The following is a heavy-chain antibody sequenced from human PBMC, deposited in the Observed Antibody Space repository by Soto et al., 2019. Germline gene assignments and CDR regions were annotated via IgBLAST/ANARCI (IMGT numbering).Heavy chain of an antibody. J-gene: IGHJ5*01. CDR3: ARAEVAVAGSGWFDA. CDR1: GDSITSGDYY. Sequence: PSETLSLTCTVSGDSITSGDYYWSWVRQPPGKGLEWIGYIFYSGSTYYKVSLKSRVTISLDMSRNQFSLKLTSVTAADTAVYYCARAEVAVAGSGWFDAWGHGTLVTVSS. CDR2: IFYSGST. V-gene: IGHV4-30-4*01. D-gene: IGHD6-19*01.